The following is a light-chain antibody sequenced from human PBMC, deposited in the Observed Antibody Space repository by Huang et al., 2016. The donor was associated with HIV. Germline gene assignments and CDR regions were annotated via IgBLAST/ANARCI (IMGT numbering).Light chain of an antibody. CDR1: QSISSW. CDR3: QQYKNYWT. CDR2: KSS. J-gene: IGKJ1*01. V-gene: IGKV1-5*03. Sequence: DIQMTQFPSTLSAYVGDRVNITCRASQSISSWLAWYQQKPGKAPKHLIYKSSTLEGEVPSRLSGSTSRTEFTLTISSLQADDFETYYCQQYKNYWTVGQGTKVEIK.